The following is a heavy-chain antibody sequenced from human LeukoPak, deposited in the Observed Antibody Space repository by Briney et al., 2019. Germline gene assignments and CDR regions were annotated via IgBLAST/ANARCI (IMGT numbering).Heavy chain of an antibody. CDR1: GGSISSGHYY. CDR2: IYSSGNT. V-gene: IGHV4-61*02. D-gene: IGHD1-26*01. Sequence: PSETLSLTCTVSGGSISSGHYYWSWIRRPAGKGLEWIGRIYSSGNTNYNPSLKSRVTISADTSKNQFSLKLSSVTAADTAVYYCARSKVGATLIDYWGQGTLVTVSS. CDR3: ARSKVGATLIDY. J-gene: IGHJ4*02.